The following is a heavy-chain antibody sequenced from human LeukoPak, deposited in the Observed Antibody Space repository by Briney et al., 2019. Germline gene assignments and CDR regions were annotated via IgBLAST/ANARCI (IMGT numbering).Heavy chain of an antibody. V-gene: IGHV3-30-3*02. CDR2: ISYDGSNK. Sequence: GGSLRLSCAASGFTFSSYAVHWVRQAPGKGLEWVAVISYDGSNKYYADSVKGRFTISRDNSKDTLYLQMNSLRAEDTAAYYCAKTMGPYSGFGAFDIWGLGTMVTVSS. J-gene: IGHJ3*02. CDR1: GFTFSSYA. CDR3: AKTMGPYSGFGAFDI. D-gene: IGHD5-12*01.